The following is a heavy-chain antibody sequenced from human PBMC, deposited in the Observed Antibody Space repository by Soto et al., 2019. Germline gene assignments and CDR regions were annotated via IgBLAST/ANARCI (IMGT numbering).Heavy chain of an antibody. CDR3: ARVERGTATTVVGSLDM. CDR1: GVSIENNQ. D-gene: IGHD1-1*01. V-gene: IGHV4-59*12. J-gene: IGHJ3*02. CDR2: MYYNGGT. Sequence: SETLSLTCTVSGVSIENNQWSWIRQSPGKGLEWIANMYYNGGTKYNPSLKSRVAMSIDTSKNQFSLNLSSVTAADTAVYYCARVERGTATTVVGSLDMWDPGAMVTVSS.